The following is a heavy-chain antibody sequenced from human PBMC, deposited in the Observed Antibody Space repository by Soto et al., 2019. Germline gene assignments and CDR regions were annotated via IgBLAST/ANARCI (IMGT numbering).Heavy chain of an antibody. D-gene: IGHD3-16*01. Sequence: HITLKESGPTLVNPTQTLTLSCIFSGFSFSADGVGVRWIRQPPEKTLEWLALIYWDDDTRYRPSLQSRLTLTKDSTNNLVVLTMSYMEPLDTAAYYWAHAFGVTSWPNDAFDVWGQGTVVTVSS. J-gene: IGHJ3*01. V-gene: IGHV2-5*02. CDR2: IYWDDDT. CDR1: GFSFSADGVG. CDR3: AHAFGVTSWPNDAFDV.